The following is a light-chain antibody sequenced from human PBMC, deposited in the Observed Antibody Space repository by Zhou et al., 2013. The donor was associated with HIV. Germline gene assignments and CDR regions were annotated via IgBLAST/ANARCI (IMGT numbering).Light chain of an antibody. Sequence: QSALTQPASVSGSPGQSITISCTGTSSDVGRYNYVSWYQQHPGKAPKFMIYDVSNRPSGVSNRFSGSKSGNTASLTISGLQAEDEADYYCSSYRSSSLGVFGGGTKLTVL. CDR2: DVS. J-gene: IGLJ2*01. CDR1: SSDVGRYNY. V-gene: IGLV2-14*03. CDR3: SSYRSSSLGV.